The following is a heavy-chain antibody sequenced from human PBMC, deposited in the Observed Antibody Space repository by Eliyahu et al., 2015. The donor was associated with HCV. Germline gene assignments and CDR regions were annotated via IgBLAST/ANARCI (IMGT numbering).Heavy chain of an antibody. D-gene: IGHD3-22*01. CDR2: ISSSGTNT. CDR3: VKPYYDTTGIFLDY. CDR1: GFTFSDYA. V-gene: IGHV3-64D*08. Sequence: EVQLVESGGGLVQPGGSLRLSCSASGFTFSDYAIYWVRQAPGKGLECVSSISSSGTNTYYADSVRGRFFISRDDSKNTVYLQMSSLGAEDTAVYYCVKPYYDTTGIFLDYWGQGALVTVSS. J-gene: IGHJ4*02.